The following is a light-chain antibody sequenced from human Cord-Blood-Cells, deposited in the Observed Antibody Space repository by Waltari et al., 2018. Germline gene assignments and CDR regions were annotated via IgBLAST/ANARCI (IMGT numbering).Light chain of an antibody. J-gene: IGLJ3*02. CDR3: CSYAGSSTWV. CDR1: SSDVGSHNL. Sequence: QSALTQPASVSGSPGQSITISCTGTSSDVGSHNLVSWYQQHPGNAPKLMIYESSKRPSGVSNLFSGSKSGNTASLTISGLQAEDEADYYFCSYAGSSTWVFGGGTKLTVL. V-gene: IGLV2-23*01. CDR2: ESS.